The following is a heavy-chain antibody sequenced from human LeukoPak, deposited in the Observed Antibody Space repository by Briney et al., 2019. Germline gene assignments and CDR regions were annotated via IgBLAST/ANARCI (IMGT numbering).Heavy chain of an antibody. CDR2: ISHGAST. V-gene: IGHV4-34*01. D-gene: IGHD2/OR15-2a*01. CDR3: ARGVYGTQDS. CDR1: GGSFSGYS. Sequence: SETLSLTCAVYGGSFSGYSWSWIRQPPGKGLEWIGSISHGASTYYKSSLKSRLTISIDVSKNQLSLELRSVAATDTAVYYCARGVYGTQDSWGQGTLVTVSS. J-gene: IGHJ4*02.